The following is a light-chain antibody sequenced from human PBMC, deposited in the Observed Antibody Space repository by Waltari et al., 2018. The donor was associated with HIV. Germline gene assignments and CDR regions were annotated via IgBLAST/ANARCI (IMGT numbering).Light chain of an antibody. CDR3: QTWDTGIII. Sequence: VVTQSLSAAASLGASLNLTCTLRRGHRDYAIAWLLRHPQQGPRDLIRLNNDGSHYKGGGFPDRFSVSSSGAERYLIIASLQSGDEADYYCQTWDTGIIIFGGGTKLTVL. V-gene: IGLV4-69*01. J-gene: IGLJ2*01. CDR1: RGHRDYA. CDR2: LNNDGSH.